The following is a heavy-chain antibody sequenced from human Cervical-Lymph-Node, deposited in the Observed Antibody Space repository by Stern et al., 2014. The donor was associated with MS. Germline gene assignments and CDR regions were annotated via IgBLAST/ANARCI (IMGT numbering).Heavy chain of an antibody. J-gene: IGHJ1*01. V-gene: IGHV3-33*01. CDR2: IWYDGSNR. Sequence: VQLVESGGGVVQPGRSLRLSCAASGFTFSRSGMHWVRQAPGKGVEWLASIWYDGSNRYYADSVKGRFTISRDNSKNTLYLQMNSLRAEDTAVYYCAREGGNTAEYFQHWGQGTLVTVSS. CDR3: AREGGNTAEYFQH. D-gene: IGHD4-23*01. CDR1: GFTFSRSG.